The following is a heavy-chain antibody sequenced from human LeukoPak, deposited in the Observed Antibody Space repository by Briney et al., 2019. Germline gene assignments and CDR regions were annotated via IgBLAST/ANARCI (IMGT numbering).Heavy chain of an antibody. V-gene: IGHV4-59*01. CDR2: IYYSGTT. CDR1: GGSISSDY. Sequence: SETLSLTCTVSGGSISSDYWSWIRQSPGKGLEWIGYIYYSGTTSYNPSLRSRVTISLDTSKNQFSLKLSSVTAADTAVYYCARGANWGSPDYWGQGTLVPVSS. CDR3: ARGANWGSPDY. D-gene: IGHD7-27*01. J-gene: IGHJ4*02.